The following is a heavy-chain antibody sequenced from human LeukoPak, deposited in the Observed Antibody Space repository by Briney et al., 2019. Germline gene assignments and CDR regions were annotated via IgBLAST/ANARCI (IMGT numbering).Heavy chain of an antibody. CDR1: GFTFSSYG. J-gene: IGHJ4*02. CDR3: AKDRYYDSSGYYGVSYFDY. Sequence: PGGSLRLSCAASGFTFSSYGMHWVRQAPGKGLEWVAVISYDGGNKYYADSVKGRFTISRDNSKNTLYLQMNSLRAEDTAVYYCAKDRYYDSSGYYGVSYFDYWGQGTLVTVSS. CDR2: ISYDGGNK. D-gene: IGHD3-22*01. V-gene: IGHV3-30*18.